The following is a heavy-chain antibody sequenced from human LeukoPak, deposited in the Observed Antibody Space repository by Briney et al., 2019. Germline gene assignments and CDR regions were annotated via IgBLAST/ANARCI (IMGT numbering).Heavy chain of an antibody. CDR2: IYSGGGT. V-gene: IGHV3-66*02. Sequence: GGSLRLSCAASGFTVSSYYMSWVRQAPGKGLEWVSVIYSGGGTYHADSVKGRFTISRDNSKNTLYLQMNSLRVEDTAVYYCARLYGGNSVGDYWGQGTLVTVSS. CDR1: GFTVSSYY. CDR3: ARLYGGNSVGDY. J-gene: IGHJ4*02. D-gene: IGHD4-23*01.